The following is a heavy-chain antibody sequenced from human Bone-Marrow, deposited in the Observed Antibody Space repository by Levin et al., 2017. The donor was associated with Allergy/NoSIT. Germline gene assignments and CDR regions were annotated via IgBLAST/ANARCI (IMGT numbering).Heavy chain of an antibody. CDR2: INPNSGDT. Sequence: ASVKVSCKASGYTFIGYYIQWVRQAPGEGLEWMGRINPNSGDTNYPQKFQGRVTLTWDTSINTAYIALNWLTSDDTAVYYFVTNGRGMCNGMDVWGQGTTVTV. V-gene: IGHV1-2*06. CDR1: GYTFIGYY. D-gene: IGHD1-26*01. J-gene: IGHJ6*02. CDR3: VTNGRGMCNGMDV.